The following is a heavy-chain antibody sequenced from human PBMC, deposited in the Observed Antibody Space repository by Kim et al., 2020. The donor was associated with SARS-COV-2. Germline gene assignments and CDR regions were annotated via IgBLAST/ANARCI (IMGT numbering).Heavy chain of an antibody. CDR1: GGSISSSSYY. CDR3: ARRLSRSTGIGVDV. V-gene: IGHV4-39*01. J-gene: IGHJ6*02. CDR2: IYYSGST. Sequence: SETLSLTCTVSGGSISSSSYYWGWIRQPPGKGLEWIGSIYYSGSTYYNPSLKSRVTISVDTSKNQFSLKLSSVTAADTAVYYCARRLSRSTGIGVDVWGQGTTVTVSS. D-gene: IGHD2-2*01.